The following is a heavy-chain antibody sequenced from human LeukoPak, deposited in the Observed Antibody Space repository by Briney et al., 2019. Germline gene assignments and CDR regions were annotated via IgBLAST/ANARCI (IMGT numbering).Heavy chain of an antibody. CDR3: AKGPAPSYCSSTSCFFGFDP. Sequence: GGSLRLSCATSGFIFSTYALSWVRQAPGKGLEWASSISGSGGSTYHADSVKGRFTISRDSSKNTLYLQMNSLRAEDTAVYYCAKGPAPSYCSSTSCFFGFDPWGQGTLVTVSS. V-gene: IGHV3-23*01. CDR1: GFIFSTYA. J-gene: IGHJ5*02. CDR2: ISGSGGST. D-gene: IGHD2-2*01.